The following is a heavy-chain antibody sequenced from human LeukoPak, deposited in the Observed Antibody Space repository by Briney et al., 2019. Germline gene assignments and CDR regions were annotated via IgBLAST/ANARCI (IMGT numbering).Heavy chain of an antibody. V-gene: IGHV4-31*03. CDR2: IYYSGST. D-gene: IGHD4-23*01. J-gene: IGHJ4*02. CDR1: GVSISSGGYY. CDR3: AREDRTVVTGIDY. Sequence: SETLSLTCTVSGVSISSGGYYWSWIRQHPGKGLEWIGYIYYSGSTYYNPSLKSRVTISVDTSKNQFSLKLSSVTAADTAVYYCAREDRTVVTGIDYWGQGTLVTVSS.